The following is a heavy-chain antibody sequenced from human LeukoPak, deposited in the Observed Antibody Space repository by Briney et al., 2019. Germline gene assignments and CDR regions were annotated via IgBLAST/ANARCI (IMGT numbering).Heavy chain of an antibody. J-gene: IGHJ4*02. D-gene: IGHD4-11*01. CDR3: ARQPYSTPFDY. Sequence: KPSETLSLTCAVYGGSFSGYYWSWIRQPPGKGLEWIGEINHSGSTNYNPSLKSRVTISVDTSKNQSSLKLSSVTAADTAVYYCARQPYSTPFDYWGQGTLVTVSS. CDR1: GGSFSGYY. V-gene: IGHV4-34*01. CDR2: INHSGST.